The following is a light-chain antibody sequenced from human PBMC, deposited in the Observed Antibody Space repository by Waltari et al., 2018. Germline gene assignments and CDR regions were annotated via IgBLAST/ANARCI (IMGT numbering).Light chain of an antibody. V-gene: IGKV1-39*01. CDR3: QQNYTIPYT. CDR2: AAS. Sequence: SPFSVSASIECRSSITLRANQTISSYLTWYQQKPGKAPKLLIYAASSFQIGVPSRFSGSGSGTDFTLTISSLQAEDFATYYCQQNYTIPYTFGQGTKLEIK. J-gene: IGKJ2*01. CDR1: QTISSY.